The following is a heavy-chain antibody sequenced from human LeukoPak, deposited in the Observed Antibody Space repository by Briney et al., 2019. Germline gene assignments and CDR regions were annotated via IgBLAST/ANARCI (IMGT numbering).Heavy chain of an antibody. J-gene: IGHJ4*02. CDR2: ISWNSCSI. Sequence: ARSLRLSSALSAFTFHDFAMPWGRHAPGHGLKWVTGISWNSCSIGNAGSVKGRFTISRDNAKNSLYLQMNSLRAEDTALYYCAKTSSSSWYSFYDYWGQGTLVTVSS. CDR1: AFTFHDFA. V-gene: IGHV3-9*01. CDR3: AKTSSSSWYSFYDY. D-gene: IGHD6-13*01.